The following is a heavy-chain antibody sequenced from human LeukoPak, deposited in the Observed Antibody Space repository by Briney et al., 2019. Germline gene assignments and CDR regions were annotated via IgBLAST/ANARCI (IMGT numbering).Heavy chain of an antibody. Sequence: SETLSLTCTVSGGSISSYYWSWIRQPPGKGLEWIGYIYYSGSTNYNPSLKSRVTISVDKSKNQFSLKLSSVTAADTAVYYCATSSSGWASYGMDVWGQGTTVTVSS. CDR3: ATSSSGWASYGMDV. D-gene: IGHD6-25*01. CDR1: GGSISSYY. V-gene: IGHV4-59*12. J-gene: IGHJ6*02. CDR2: IYYSGST.